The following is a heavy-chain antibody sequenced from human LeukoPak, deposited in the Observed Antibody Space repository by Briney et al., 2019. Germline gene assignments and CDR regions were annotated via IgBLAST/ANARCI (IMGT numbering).Heavy chain of an antibody. CDR1: GFTFSSYS. V-gene: IGHV3-21*01. CDR3: ARGGSEAY. Sequence: GGSLRLSCAASGFTFSSYSMNWVRQAPGKGLEWVSSISSSNSYIYYADSVKGRFTISRDNAKNSLYLQMNSLRVEDTAVYYCARGGSEAYWGQGTLVTVSS. CDR2: ISSSNSYI. J-gene: IGHJ4*02.